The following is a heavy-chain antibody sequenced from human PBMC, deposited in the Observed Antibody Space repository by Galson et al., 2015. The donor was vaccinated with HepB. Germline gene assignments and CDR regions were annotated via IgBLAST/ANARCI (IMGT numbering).Heavy chain of an antibody. V-gene: IGHV3-49*03. D-gene: IGHD3-3*01. Sequence: SLRLSCAASGFTFGDYAMSWFRQAPGKGLEWVGFIRSKAYGGTTEYAASVKGRFTISRDDSKSIAYLQMNSLKTEDTAVYYCTSSRRFLEWSPLFDYWGQGTLVTVSS. J-gene: IGHJ4*02. CDR2: IRSKAYGGTT. CDR3: TSSRRFLEWSPLFDY. CDR1: GFTFGDYA.